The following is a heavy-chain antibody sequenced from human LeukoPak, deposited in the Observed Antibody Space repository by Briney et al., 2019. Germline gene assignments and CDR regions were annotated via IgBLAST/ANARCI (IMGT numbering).Heavy chain of an antibody. J-gene: IGHJ5*02. CDR2: IYYSGNT. V-gene: IGHV4-59*01. CDR1: GGSISGSY. CDR3: ARGWYDWGLNH. D-gene: IGHD3-16*01. Sequence: SETLSLTCTVSGGSISGSYWSWIRQPPGKGLEWIGYIYYSGNTNYNPSLKSRVTISVDTSKNQFSPKLSSVTAADTAVYYCARGWYDWGLNHWGQGTLVTVSS.